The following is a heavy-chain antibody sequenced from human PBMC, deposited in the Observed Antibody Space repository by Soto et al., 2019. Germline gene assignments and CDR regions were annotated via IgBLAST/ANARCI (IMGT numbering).Heavy chain of an antibody. V-gene: IGHV3-23*01. Sequence: EVQLLESGGGLVQPGGSLSLSCAASGFTFSPYAMTWVRQAPGKGPEWVSRTGDSEGESTHYADSVKGRFTISRDNAKNTLYLQMNSLRVEDTAIYYCAKGYCGGGRCYDLDNWFDSWGQGTRVTVSS. CDR3: AKGYCGGGRCYDLDNWFDS. CDR1: GFTFSPYA. D-gene: IGHD2-15*01. CDR2: TGDSEGEST. J-gene: IGHJ5*01.